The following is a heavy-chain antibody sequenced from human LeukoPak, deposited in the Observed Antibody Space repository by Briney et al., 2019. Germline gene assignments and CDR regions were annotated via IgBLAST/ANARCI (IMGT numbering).Heavy chain of an antibody. CDR3: ARQDRYRYYYDSSGHISH. D-gene: IGHD3-22*01. J-gene: IGHJ1*01. Sequence: PGGYLRLSCAASGFTFSDYYMSWIRQAPGKGLQWVSVIYSGGSTYYADSVKGRFTISRDNSKNTLYLQMNSLRAEDTAVYYCARQDRYRYYYDSSGHISHWGQGTLVTVSS. V-gene: IGHV3-53*01. CDR2: IYSGGST. CDR1: GFTFSDYY.